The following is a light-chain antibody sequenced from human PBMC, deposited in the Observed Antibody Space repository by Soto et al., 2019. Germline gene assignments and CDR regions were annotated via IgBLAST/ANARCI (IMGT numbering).Light chain of an antibody. CDR2: GAS. J-gene: IGKJ1*01. V-gene: IGKV1-6*01. Sequence: AIQMTQSPSSLSASVGDRFTISLLASQGIGNALGWYQQKPWKPPKVLIYGASNLQSGVPPRFSGSGSGTDFTLAISSLQPEDSTTYYCLQDINYPWTFGQGTKV. CDR3: LQDINYPWT. CDR1: QGIGNA.